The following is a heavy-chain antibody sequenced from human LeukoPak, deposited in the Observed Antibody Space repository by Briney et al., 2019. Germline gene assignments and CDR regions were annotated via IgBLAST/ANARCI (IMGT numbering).Heavy chain of an antibody. D-gene: IGHD2-2*01. J-gene: IGHJ4*02. CDR3: ARGLRIPPAAADHFTYYFDY. Sequence: ASVKVSCKASGYTFTGYYMHWVRQAPGQGLEWMGWINPNSGGTNYAQKFQGRVTMTRDTSISTAYMELSRLRSDDTAVYYCARGLRIPPAAADHFTYYFDYWGQGTLVTVSS. V-gene: IGHV1-2*02. CDR1: GYTFTGYY. CDR2: INPNSGGT.